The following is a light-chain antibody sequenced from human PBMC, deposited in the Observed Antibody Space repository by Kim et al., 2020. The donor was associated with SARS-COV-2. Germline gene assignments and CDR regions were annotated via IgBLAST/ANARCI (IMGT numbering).Light chain of an antibody. CDR2: GAS. Sequence: IVMTQSPAPLSVSPGERVTLSCRASQSVKNRLAWYQQRPGQAPRLLIYGASTRATDISARFSGSGSGTEFTLTIRSLQSEDLAVYYCQQYNDWTLLTFGGGTKVDIK. CDR1: QSVKNR. V-gene: IGKV3-15*01. J-gene: IGKJ4*01. CDR3: QQYNDWTLLT.